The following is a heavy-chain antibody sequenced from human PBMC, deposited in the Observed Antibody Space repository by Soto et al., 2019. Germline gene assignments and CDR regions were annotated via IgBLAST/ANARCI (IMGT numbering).Heavy chain of an antibody. Sequence: QVQLVQSGAEVKKPGASVKVSCKASGYTFTSYGISWVRQAPGQGLEWMGWISAYNDNPNYAQKLQCRVTVTTDTSKSTAYMELRSMRSDDTAVYYCAREYCTSTSCYGVDYWGQGTLVTVSS. CDR1: GYTFTSYG. V-gene: IGHV1-18*01. CDR3: AREYCTSTSCYGVDY. D-gene: IGHD2-2*01. CDR2: ISAYNDNP. J-gene: IGHJ4*02.